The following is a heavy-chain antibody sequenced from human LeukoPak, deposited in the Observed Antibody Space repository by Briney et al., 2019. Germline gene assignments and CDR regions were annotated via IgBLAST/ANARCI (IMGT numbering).Heavy chain of an antibody. V-gene: IGHV3-30*03. J-gene: IGHJ4*02. CDR2: IQNDASTE. Sequence: GGSLRLSCAASGFTFDDYAMHWVRQAPGKGLEWVAVIQNDASTENFADSVKGRFTISRDNSKNTVFLQMNSLRVEDTAVYYCARELSQIVWGGLDYGGQGTLVSVSS. D-gene: IGHD2-21*01. CDR1: GFTFDDYA. CDR3: ARELSQIVWGGLDY.